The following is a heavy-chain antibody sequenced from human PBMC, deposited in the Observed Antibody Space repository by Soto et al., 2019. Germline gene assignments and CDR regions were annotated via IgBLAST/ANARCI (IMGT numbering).Heavy chain of an antibody. V-gene: IGHV3-23*01. CDR1: GFTFSSYA. CDR2: ISGSGGST. D-gene: IGHD6-13*01. CDR3: AKDRLGSSWYYRFDP. J-gene: IGHJ5*02. Sequence: LRLSCAASGFTFSSYAMSWVRQAPGKGLEWVSAISGSGGSTYYAYSVKGRFTISRDNSKNTLYLQMNSLRAEDTAVYYCAKDRLGSSWYYRFDPWGQGTLVTVSS.